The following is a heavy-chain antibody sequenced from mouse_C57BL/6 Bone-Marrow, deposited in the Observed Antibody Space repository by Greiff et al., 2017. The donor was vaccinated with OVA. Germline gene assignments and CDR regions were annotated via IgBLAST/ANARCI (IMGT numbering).Heavy chain of an antibody. CDR2: INPSTGGT. J-gene: IGHJ4*01. Sequence: EVQLQQSGPELVKPGASVKISCKASGYSFTGYYMNWVKQSPEKSLEWIGEINPSTGGTTYNQKFKAKATLTVDKSSSTAYMQLKSLTSEDSAVYYCARCDGYFYAMDYWGQGTSVTVSS. V-gene: IGHV1-42*01. CDR1: GYSFTGYY. CDR3: ARCDGYFYAMDY. D-gene: IGHD2-3*01.